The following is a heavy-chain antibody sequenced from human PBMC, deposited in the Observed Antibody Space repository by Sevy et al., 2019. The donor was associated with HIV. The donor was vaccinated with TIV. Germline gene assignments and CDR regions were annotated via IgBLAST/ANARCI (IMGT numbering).Heavy chain of an antibody. Sequence: GGSLRLSCAASGFTFSDYYMNWIRQAPGKGLEWVSFISDTGSSIYYARSVKGRFTISRDNAKKSLYLQMNSLRAEDTAVYYCARASYRSGWYDYWGQGTLVTVSS. J-gene: IGHJ4*02. CDR3: ARASYRSGWYDY. V-gene: IGHV3-11*01. CDR1: GFTFSDYY. D-gene: IGHD6-19*01. CDR2: ISDTGSSI.